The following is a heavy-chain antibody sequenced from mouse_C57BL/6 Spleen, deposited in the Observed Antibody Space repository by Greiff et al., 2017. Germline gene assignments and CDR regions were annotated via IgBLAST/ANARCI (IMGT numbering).Heavy chain of an antibody. D-gene: IGHD1-1*01. J-gene: IGHJ3*01. CDR2: ISDGGSYT. Sequence: EVHLVESGGGLVKPGGSLKLSCAASGFTFSSYAMSWVRQTPEKRLEWVATISDGGSYTYYPDNVKGRFTISRDNAKNNLYLQMSHLKSEDTAMYYCARARGYYYGSSPAWFAYWGQGTLVTVSA. CDR1: GFTFSSYA. CDR3: ARARGYYYGSSPAWFAY. V-gene: IGHV5-4*01.